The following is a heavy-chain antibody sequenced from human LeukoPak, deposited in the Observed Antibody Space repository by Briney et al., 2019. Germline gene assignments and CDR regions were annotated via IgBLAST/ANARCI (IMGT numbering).Heavy chain of an antibody. Sequence: PSETLSLTCTVSGGSITSGSYYWAWIRQHPGTGLEWIGYIYYTGGTHYNPSLKSRLTISVDTSENHFSLKLSSVTAADTAIYFCARAPGAFDIWGQGTMVTVSS. CDR3: ARAPGAFDI. V-gene: IGHV4-31*03. J-gene: IGHJ3*02. CDR2: IYYTGGT. CDR1: GGSITSGSYY.